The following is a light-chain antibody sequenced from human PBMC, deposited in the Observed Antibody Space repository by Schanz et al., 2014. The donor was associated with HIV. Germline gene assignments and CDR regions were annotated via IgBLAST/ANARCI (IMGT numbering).Light chain of an antibody. CDR3: QRYDNYPWT. Sequence: DIQMTQAPSTLSASVGDRVTITCRASQSISGWLAWYQQKPGKAPKLLIYKASTLESGVPSRFSGSGSGTDFTLTINSLQPDDFATYYCQRYDNYPWTFGQGTKVEFK. CDR2: KAS. V-gene: IGKV1-5*03. J-gene: IGKJ1*01. CDR1: QSISGW.